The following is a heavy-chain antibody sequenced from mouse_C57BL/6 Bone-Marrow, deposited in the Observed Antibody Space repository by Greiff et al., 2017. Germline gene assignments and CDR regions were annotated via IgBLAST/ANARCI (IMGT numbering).Heavy chain of an antibody. Sequence: VQLQQPGAELVRPGTSVKLSCKASGYTFTSYWMHWVKPRPGQGLEWIGVIDPSDSYTNYNQKFKGKATLTVDTSSSTAYMQLSSLTSEDSAVFYCARRDPPLRAMDYWGQGTSVTVSS. CDR2: IDPSDSYT. CDR3: ARRDPPLRAMDY. J-gene: IGHJ4*01. CDR1: GYTFTSYW. V-gene: IGHV1-59*01. D-gene: IGHD3-3*01.